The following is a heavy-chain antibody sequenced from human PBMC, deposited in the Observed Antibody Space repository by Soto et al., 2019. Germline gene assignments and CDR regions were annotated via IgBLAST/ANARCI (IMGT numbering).Heavy chain of an antibody. J-gene: IGHJ6*03. V-gene: IGHV4-34*01. Sequence: QVQLQQWGAGLLTPSEPLFLTCAVYGGAFSGYYWSWIRQPPGKGLAWIGELNHSGSTNYNPSLQRRVTISVDTSNIQFSLKLSSVTAADPAVYYCARLYYDFWRGYYPYYYYYYMCVWGKGTTLTVSS. CDR3: ARLYYDFWRGYYPYYYYYYMCV. CDR1: GGAFSGYY. D-gene: IGHD3-3*01. CDR2: LNHSGST.